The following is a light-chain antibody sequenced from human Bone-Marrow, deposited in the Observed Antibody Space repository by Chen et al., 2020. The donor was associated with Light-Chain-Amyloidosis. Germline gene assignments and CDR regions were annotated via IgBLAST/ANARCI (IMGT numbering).Light chain of an antibody. J-gene: IGLJ3*02. Sequence: SYVLTQPSSVSVAPGQTATIACGGNNIGSTSVPWYQQTPGQAPLLVVYDDSDRPSGIPERLAGSNAGNAATLTISRVEAGDEADYYCPVWDRSSDRPVFGGGTKLTVL. CDR1: NIGSTS. CDR3: PVWDRSSDRPV. V-gene: IGLV3-21*02. CDR2: DDS.